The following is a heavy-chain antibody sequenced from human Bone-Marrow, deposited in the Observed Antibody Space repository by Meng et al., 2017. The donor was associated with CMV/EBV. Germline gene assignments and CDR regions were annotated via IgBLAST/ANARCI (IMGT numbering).Heavy chain of an antibody. CDR2: IYYSGST. D-gene: IGHD3-16*02. J-gene: IGHJ4*02. Sequence: SETLSLTCTVSGGSVSSGSYYWSWIRQPPGKGLEWIGYIYYSGSTNYNPSLKSRVTISVDTSKNQFSLKLSSVTAADTAVYYCARESGRSYRFFDYWGQGTLVTVSS. CDR1: GGSVSSGSYY. CDR3: ARESGRSYRFFDY. V-gene: IGHV4-61*01.